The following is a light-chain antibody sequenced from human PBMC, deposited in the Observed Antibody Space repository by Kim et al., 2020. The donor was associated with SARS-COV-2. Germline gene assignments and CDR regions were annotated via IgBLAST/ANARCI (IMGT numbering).Light chain of an antibody. Sequence: QSALTQPASVSGSPGQSITISCTGTSSYVGGYNYVSWYQQHPGKAPKLMIYDVSKRPSGVSYRFSGSKSGNTASLTISGLQAEDEAEYYCSSYTSSSTYVFGTGTKVTVL. V-gene: IGLV2-14*01. CDR1: SSYVGGYNY. CDR3: SSYTSSSTYV. J-gene: IGLJ1*01. CDR2: DVS.